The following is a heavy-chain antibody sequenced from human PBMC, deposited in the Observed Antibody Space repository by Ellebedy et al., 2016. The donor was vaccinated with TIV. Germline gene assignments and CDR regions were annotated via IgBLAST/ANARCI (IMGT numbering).Heavy chain of an antibody. D-gene: IGHD1-14*01. J-gene: IGHJ4*02. CDR3: ARGAVSTGADY. CDR1: GRSISSYY. Sequence: SETLSLXXTVSGRSISSYYWSWIRQPAGKGLEWIGRIYASGGTNYNPSLKGRVTMSVDTSKNQFSLRLSSVTAADTAVYYCARGAVSTGADYWGQGTLVTVSS. CDR2: IYASGGT. V-gene: IGHV4-4*07.